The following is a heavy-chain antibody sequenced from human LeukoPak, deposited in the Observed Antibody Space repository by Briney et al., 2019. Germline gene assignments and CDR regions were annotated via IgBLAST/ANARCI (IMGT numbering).Heavy chain of an antibody. Sequence: GGSLRLSCAASGFTFSSYWTSWVRQAPGKGLEWVANIKQDGSEKYYVDSVKGRFTISRDNAKNSLYLQMNSLRAEDTAVYYCARDRYQSGSYSYYYYYGMDVWGQGTTVTVSS. V-gene: IGHV3-7*01. CDR1: GFTFSSYW. CDR3: ARDRYQSGSYSYYYYYGMDV. CDR2: IKQDGSEK. J-gene: IGHJ6*02. D-gene: IGHD1-26*01.